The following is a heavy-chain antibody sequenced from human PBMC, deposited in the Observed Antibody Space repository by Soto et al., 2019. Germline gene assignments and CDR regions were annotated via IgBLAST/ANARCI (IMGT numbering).Heavy chain of an antibody. CDR2: SRNEANSYTT. Sequence: GGALRLSFAASGFTFRDHYIDLGRPGPGEGLEWVGRSRNEANSYTTEYAASVTGRFTISRDDSKNPLYLQMNSLKTGDTAVYYCARVSMQLARRDFDYWAQGTLVTGSS. J-gene: IGHJ4*02. D-gene: IGHD6-13*01. CDR1: GFTFRDHY. CDR3: ARVSMQLARRDFDY. V-gene: IGHV3-72*01.